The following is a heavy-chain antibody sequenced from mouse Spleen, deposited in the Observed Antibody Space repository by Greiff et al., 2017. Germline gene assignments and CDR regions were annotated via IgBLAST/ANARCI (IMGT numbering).Heavy chain of an antibody. CDR1: GFTFSDYG. D-gene: IGHD1-1*01. Sequence: EVQLVESGGGLVKPGGSLKLSCAASGFTFSDYGMHWVRQAPEKGLEWVAYISSGSSTIYYADTVTGRFTISRDNAKNTLFLQMTSLRSEDTAMYYCAKFSLRYSWFAYWGQGTLVTVSA. CDR3: AKFSLRYSWFAY. J-gene: IGHJ3*01. V-gene: IGHV5-17*01. CDR2: ISSGSSTI.